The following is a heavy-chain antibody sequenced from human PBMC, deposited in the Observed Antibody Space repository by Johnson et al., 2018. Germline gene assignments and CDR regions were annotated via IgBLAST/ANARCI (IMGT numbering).Heavy chain of an antibody. CDR3: ARGGGYDYGFYYYYMDV. CDR2: INHSGST. D-gene: IGHD5-12*01. Sequence: QVQLQQWGAGLLKPSETLSLTCAVYGGSFSGYYWSWIRQPPGKGLEWIGEINHSGSTNYNPSLKSRVTISVDTSKNQFSLELCSVPAADTAVYYCARGGGYDYGFYYYYMDVWGKGTTVTVSS. CDR1: GGSFSGYY. J-gene: IGHJ6*03. V-gene: IGHV4-34*01.